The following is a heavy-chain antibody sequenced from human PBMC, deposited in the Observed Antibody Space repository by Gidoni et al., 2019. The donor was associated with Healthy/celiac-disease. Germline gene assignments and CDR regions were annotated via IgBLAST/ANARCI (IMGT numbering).Heavy chain of an antibody. Sequence: QVQLQQWGAGLLKPSETLSLTCAVYGGSFSCYYWGWIRQPPGKGLAWIGEINHSGSTNHNPSLKSRVTISVDTSKNQFSLKLSSVTAADTAVYYCATKGYCSGGSCSGYYFDYWGQGTLVTVSS. CDR1: GGSFSCYY. CDR2: INHSGST. D-gene: IGHD2-15*01. CDR3: ATKGYCSGGSCSGYYFDY. V-gene: IGHV4-34*01. J-gene: IGHJ4*02.